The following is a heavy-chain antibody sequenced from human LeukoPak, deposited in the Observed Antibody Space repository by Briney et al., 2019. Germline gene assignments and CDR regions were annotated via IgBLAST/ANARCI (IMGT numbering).Heavy chain of an antibody. CDR3: ARPPELTTGPLDV. CDR2: IIPIFGTA. CDR1: GGTFSSYA. D-gene: IGHD4-17*01. V-gene: IGHV1-69*13. Sequence: SVKVSCKASGGTFSSYAISWVRQAPGQGLEWMGGIIPIFGTANYAQKFQGRVTITADESTSTAYMELSSLRSEDTAVYYCARPPELTTGPLDVWGQGTTVTVSS. J-gene: IGHJ6*02.